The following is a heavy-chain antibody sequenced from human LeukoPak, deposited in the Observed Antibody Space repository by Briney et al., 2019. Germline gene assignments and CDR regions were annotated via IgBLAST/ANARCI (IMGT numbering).Heavy chain of an antibody. Sequence: SETLSLTCTVSGGSISSYYWSWIRQPPGKGLEWIGYIYYSGSTNYNPSLKSRVTIAVDTSKNQFSLKLSSVTAADTAVYYCARATSGSYPDYWGQGTLVTVSS. J-gene: IGHJ4*02. CDR1: GGSISSYY. V-gene: IGHV4-59*01. CDR3: ARATSGSYPDY. D-gene: IGHD1-26*01. CDR2: IYYSGST.